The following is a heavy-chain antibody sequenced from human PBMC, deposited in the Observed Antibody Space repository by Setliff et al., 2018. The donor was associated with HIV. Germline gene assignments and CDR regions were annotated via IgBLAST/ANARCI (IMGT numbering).Heavy chain of an antibody. CDR3: ARARLQGIVTAVGPRDNCLDP. V-gene: IGHV1-18*01. CDR1: GYSFINYG. CDR2: ISPYTGNT. J-gene: IGHJ5*02. D-gene: IGHD1-26*01. Sequence: ASVKVSCKASGYSFINYGISWVRQAPGQGPEWMGWISPYTGNTDYAPRLLGRVTMTTDTSPSTAYLELRSRTSDDAAVYYCARARLQGIVTAVGPRDNCLDPWGQGTRVTVSS.